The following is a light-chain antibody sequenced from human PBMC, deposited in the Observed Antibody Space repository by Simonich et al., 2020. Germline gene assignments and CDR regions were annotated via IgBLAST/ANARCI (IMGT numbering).Light chain of an antibody. Sequence: DIQMTQSPSSLSASVGDRVTITCQASQDISNYLNGYQQKPGKAPKLLIYDASNLETGVPSRCSGSGSGTDFTFTISSLQPDDFATYYCQQYNSYWTFGQGTKVEIK. J-gene: IGKJ1*01. CDR2: DAS. CDR3: QQYNSYWT. V-gene: IGKV1-33*01. CDR1: QDISNY.